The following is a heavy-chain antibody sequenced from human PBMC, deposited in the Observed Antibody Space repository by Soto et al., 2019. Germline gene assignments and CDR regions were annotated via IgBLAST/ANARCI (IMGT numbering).Heavy chain of an antibody. CDR1: GFTFGGYG. Sequence: GGSLRLSCAASGFTFGGYGMHWVRQAPGRGLEWVAFISYDGTYKYYADSVKGRFTISRDNSKNTLYLQMNSLRPDDTAVYYCAKASSSSPYFDYWGQGTLVTVS. V-gene: IGHV3-30*18. J-gene: IGHJ4*02. D-gene: IGHD6-13*01. CDR3: AKASSSSPYFDY. CDR2: ISYDGTYK.